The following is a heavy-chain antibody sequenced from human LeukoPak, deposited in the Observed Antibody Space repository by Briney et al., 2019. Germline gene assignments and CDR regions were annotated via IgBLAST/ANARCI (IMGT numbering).Heavy chain of an antibody. CDR1: GYSFTNYW. V-gene: IGHV5-51*01. J-gene: IGHJ3*02. D-gene: IGHD6-13*01. CDR2: IYVGDSDT. Sequence: GESLKISCKDSGYSFTNYWIGWVRQMPGKNLEWMGIIYVGDSDTRYSPSFQGQVTISADKSINTAYLQWSSLKASDTAMYYCARPRIAAAGYAFDIWGQGTMVPVPS. CDR3: ARPRIAAAGYAFDI.